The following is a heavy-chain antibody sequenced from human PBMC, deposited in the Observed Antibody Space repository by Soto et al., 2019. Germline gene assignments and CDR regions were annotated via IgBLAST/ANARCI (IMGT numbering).Heavy chain of an antibody. J-gene: IGHJ4*02. CDR1: GYTFTSYG. D-gene: IGHD2-21*02. Sequence: ASVKASCKASGYTFTSYGISWARQAPGQGLEWMGWISAYNGNTKYSQKFQGRVTITRDTSASTAYMELSSLRSEDTAVYYCARSIVVVTALDYWGQGTLVTVSS. V-gene: IGHV1-18*01. CDR3: ARSIVVVTALDY. CDR2: ISAYNGNT.